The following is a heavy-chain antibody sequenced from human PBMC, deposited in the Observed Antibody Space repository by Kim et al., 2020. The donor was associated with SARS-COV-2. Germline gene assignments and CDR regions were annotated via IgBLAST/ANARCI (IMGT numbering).Heavy chain of an antibody. Sequence: SETLSLTCAVYGGPFSGYYWSWLRQPPGKGLEWIGETNLSGGIKYNPSLKSRVTISVDTSKNQFSLNLTSVTAADTAVYFCARGDGGFGELFPVPHYYYVLDVWGQGSAVTVSS. V-gene: IGHV4-34*01. CDR2: TNLSGGI. J-gene: IGHJ6*02. CDR1: GGPFSGYY. D-gene: IGHD3-10*01. CDR3: ARGDGGFGELFPVPHYYYVLDV.